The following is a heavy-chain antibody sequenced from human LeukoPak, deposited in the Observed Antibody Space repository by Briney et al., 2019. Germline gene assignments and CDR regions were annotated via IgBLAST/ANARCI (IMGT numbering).Heavy chain of an antibody. D-gene: IGHD1-14*01. V-gene: IGHV3-72*01. J-gene: IGHJ4*02. CDR3: ARARTGFDY. CDR2: TRNKANSYTT. Sequence: GGSLRLSCAVSGFTFSDHFMDWVRQAPGKGLEWVGRTRNKANSYTTEYAASVKGRFTISRDDSKNSLYLQMNSLKSEDTAVYYCARARTGFDYWGQGTLVTVSS. CDR1: GFTFSDHF.